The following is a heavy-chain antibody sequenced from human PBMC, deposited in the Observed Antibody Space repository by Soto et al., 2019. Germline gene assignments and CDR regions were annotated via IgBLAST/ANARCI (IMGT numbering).Heavy chain of an antibody. J-gene: IGHJ4*02. D-gene: IGHD3-10*01. CDR2: IYHSGST. CDR3: ARETGVQGSGVIIKAFDY. CDR1: GGSISSINW. Sequence: LSLTCAVSGGSISSINWWSWVRQPPGNVLDWIGEIYHSGSTNYNPSLKSRGTISVDKSKNQFSLKLSSVTAADTAVYYCARETGVQGSGVIIKAFDYWGQGTLVTVSS. V-gene: IGHV4-4*02.